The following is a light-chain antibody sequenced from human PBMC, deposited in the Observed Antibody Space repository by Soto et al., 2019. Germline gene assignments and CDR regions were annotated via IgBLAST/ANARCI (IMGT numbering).Light chain of an antibody. CDR1: RDISTY. CDR2: AAS. J-gene: IGKJ1*01. V-gene: IGKV1-9*01. Sequence: DVQLTQTPSFLSASVGDRVTITCRASRDISTYLAWYQQKPGKAPKLLIYAASTLHTGVPSRFSGSGSGTDFTLTISSLQPDDFASYYCQQYNSFPWTFGQGTKVDIK. CDR3: QQYNSFPWT.